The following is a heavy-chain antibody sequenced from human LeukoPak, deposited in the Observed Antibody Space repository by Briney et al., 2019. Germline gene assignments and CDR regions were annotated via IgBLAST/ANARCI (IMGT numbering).Heavy chain of an antibody. CDR2: ISASGGS. CDR1: GFTFSSYA. J-gene: IGHJ4*02. CDR3: AKDPLDYDSSVPGY. D-gene: IGHD3-22*01. V-gene: IGHV3-23*01. Sequence: GGSLRLSCAASGFTFSSYAMSWVRQAPGKGLEWVSAISASGGSKYADSVKGRFTISRDNSKNTLYLQMNSLRAEDTAVYYCAKDPLDYDSSVPGYWGQGTLVTVSS.